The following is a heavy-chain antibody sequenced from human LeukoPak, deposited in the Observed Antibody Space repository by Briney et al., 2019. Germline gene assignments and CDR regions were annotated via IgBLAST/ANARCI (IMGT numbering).Heavy chain of an antibody. CDR3: ASLVSYGSIEDY. J-gene: IGHJ4*02. Sequence: GGSLRLSCAASGFTFSSYAMHWVRQAPGKGLEWVAVISYDGSNKYYADSVKGRFTISRDNSKNTLYLQMNSLRAEDTAVYYCASLVSYGSIEDYWGQGTLVTVSS. D-gene: IGHD2-2*03. CDR1: GFTFSSYA. V-gene: IGHV3-30-3*01. CDR2: ISYDGSNK.